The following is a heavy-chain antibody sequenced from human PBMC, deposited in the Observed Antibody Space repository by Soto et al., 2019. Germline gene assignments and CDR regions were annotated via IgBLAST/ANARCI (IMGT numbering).Heavy chain of an antibody. J-gene: IGHJ5*02. D-gene: IGHD5-18*01. CDR3: ARMESFGSLNWFDP. Sequence: QVQLVQSGAEVKKPGASVKVSCKASGYTFTNNDVTWVRQATGQGLEWMGWMNPGSGDTGYAQKFQGRVTMTRDISIATAYRELTGLTSEDTDIYYCARMESFGSLNWFDPWGQGTLVTVSS. CDR1: GYTFTNND. V-gene: IGHV1-8*01. CDR2: MNPGSGDT.